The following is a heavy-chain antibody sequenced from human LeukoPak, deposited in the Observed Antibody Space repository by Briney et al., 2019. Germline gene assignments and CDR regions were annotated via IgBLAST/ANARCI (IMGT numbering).Heavy chain of an antibody. J-gene: IGHJ5*02. CDR3: ARSREWELRTWFDP. CDR1: GGSISSSSYY. Sequence: ASETLSLTCTVSGGSISSSSYYWGWIRQPPGKGLEWIGSIYYSGSTYYNPSLKSRVTISVDTSKNQFSLKLSSVTAADTAVYYCARSREWELRTWFDPWGQGTLVTVSS. D-gene: IGHD1-26*01. V-gene: IGHV4-39*01. CDR2: IYYSGST.